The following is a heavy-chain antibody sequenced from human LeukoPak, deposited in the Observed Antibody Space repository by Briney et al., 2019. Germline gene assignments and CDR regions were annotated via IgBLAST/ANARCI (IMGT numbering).Heavy chain of an antibody. Sequence: GGSLRLSCAASGFTFSNAWMSWVRQAPGKGLEWVGRIKSKTDGGTTDYAAPVKGRFTISRDDSKHTLYLQMNSLKTEDTAVYYCARGWEMATLPFDYWGQGTLVTVSS. CDR2: IKSKTDGGTT. CDR3: ARGWEMATLPFDY. V-gene: IGHV3-15*01. CDR1: GFTFSNAW. J-gene: IGHJ4*02. D-gene: IGHD5-24*01.